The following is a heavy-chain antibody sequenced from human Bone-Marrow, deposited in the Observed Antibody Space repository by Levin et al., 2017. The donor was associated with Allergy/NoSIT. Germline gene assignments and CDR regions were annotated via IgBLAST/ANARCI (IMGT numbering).Heavy chain of an antibody. V-gene: IGHV3-23*01. Sequence: GGSLRLSCAASGFTFSSYAMSWVRQAPGKGLEWVSAITGGGATIYYAGSVKGRFTISRDNSKNTLYLQMNSLRAGDTAVYYCTKDYSMEDTGMVTSGQGTLVTVSS. J-gene: IGHJ5*02. D-gene: IGHD5-18*01. CDR1: GFTFSSYA. CDR3: TKDYSMEDTGMVT. CDR2: ITGGGATI.